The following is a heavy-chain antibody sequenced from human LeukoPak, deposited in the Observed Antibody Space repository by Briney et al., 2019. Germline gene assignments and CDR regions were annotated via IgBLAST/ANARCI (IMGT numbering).Heavy chain of an antibody. CDR2: IYYSGST. CDR1: GGSISSYY. D-gene: IGHD1-20*01. CDR3: ARTGITGTTPSWFDP. J-gene: IGHJ5*02. Sequence: SETLSLTCTVSGGSISSYYWSWIRQPPGKGLEWLGFIYYSGSTNYNPSLTSRVPISVHKSKSQFSLKLSPVTAADTAVYYCARTGITGTTPSWFDPWGQGTLVTVSS. V-gene: IGHV4-59*01.